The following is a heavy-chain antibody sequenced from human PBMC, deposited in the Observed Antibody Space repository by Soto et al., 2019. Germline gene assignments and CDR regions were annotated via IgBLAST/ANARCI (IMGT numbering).Heavy chain of an antibody. J-gene: IGHJ4*02. Sequence: GGSLRLSCAVSGFTVSSYHMSWVRQAPGKGLEWVSVIYTAGSADFADSVKGRFTVSRDNSKNTLYLQMSSLRAEDTAVYYCARVNSSNYHYFDYWGQGTLVTVSS. CDR3: ARVNSSNYHYFDY. CDR2: IYTAGSA. CDR1: GFTVSSYH. D-gene: IGHD6-13*01. V-gene: IGHV3-66*01.